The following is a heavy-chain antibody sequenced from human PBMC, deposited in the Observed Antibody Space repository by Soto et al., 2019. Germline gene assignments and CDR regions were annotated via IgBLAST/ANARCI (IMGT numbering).Heavy chain of an antibody. V-gene: IGHV1-2*06. Sequence: ASVKVSCKASGYTLTGYFMHWVRQAPGQGPEWMGRIYGNSAGIIYAQKFQGRVTMTGDTSINTAYMELNRLRSDDTAVYYCATELQRGLDVWGQGTTVTVSS. CDR2: IYGNSAGI. CDR3: ATELQRGLDV. CDR1: GYTLTGYF. J-gene: IGHJ6*02. D-gene: IGHD2-15*01.